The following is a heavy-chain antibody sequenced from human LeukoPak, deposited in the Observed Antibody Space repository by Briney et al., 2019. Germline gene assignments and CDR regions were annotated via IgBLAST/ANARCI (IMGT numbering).Heavy chain of an antibody. CDR3: ARDDTAVAGTELDY. CDR2: ISSSSTNI. V-gene: IGHV3-21*01. J-gene: IGHJ4*02. CDR1: GITFSNYN. Sequence: PGGSLRLSCAASGITFSNYNMNWVRQAPGKGLEWVSYISSSSTNIYYTDSVKGRFTISRDNAKNSLYLQMNSLRAEDTAVYYCARDDTAVAGTELDYWGQGTLVTVSS. D-gene: IGHD6-19*01.